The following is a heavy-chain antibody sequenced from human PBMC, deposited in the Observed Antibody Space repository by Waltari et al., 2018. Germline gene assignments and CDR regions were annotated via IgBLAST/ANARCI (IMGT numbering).Heavy chain of an antibody. CDR2: ISSRSYI. CDR1: GFTLSTYS. V-gene: IGHV3-21*01. J-gene: IGHJ3*02. Sequence: SGFTLSTYSLNWVRQAPGKGLEWVSSISSRSYIYYVDSVKGRFTISRDNAKNSLYLQMNSLRAEDTAVYYCGRDVYGDYVGGGGGAFDIWGQGTMVTVSS. D-gene: IGHD4-17*01. CDR3: GRDVYGDYVGGGGGAFDI.